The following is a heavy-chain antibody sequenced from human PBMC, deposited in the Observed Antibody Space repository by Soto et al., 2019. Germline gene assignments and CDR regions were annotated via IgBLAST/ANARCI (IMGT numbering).Heavy chain of an antibody. V-gene: IGHV1-8*01. J-gene: IGHJ4*02. D-gene: IGHD4-17*01. CDR2: MNTNSRNT. CDR3: ARTRYGDNVDY. CDR1: GYTFTNYD. Sequence: ASVKVSCKASGYTFTNYDINWVRPATGQGLEKIRWMNTNSRNTGYAQKFQGRVTITSNTSITTTNMERSSMRSENTDVYSNARTRYGDNVDYWGQGSLVTVSS.